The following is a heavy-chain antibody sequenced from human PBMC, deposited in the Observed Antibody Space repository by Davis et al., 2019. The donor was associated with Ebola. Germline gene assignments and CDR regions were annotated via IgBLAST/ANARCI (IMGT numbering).Heavy chain of an antibody. J-gene: IGHJ6*02. D-gene: IGHD3-3*01. CDR2: INHSGTT. CDR1: GGSISSSSYY. CDR3: ARGRYDFWSGYSFYYYYGMDV. V-gene: IGHV4-39*07. Sequence: SETLFLTCTVSGGSISSSSYYWSWIRQPPGKGLEWIGEINHSGTTNYNPSLKSRVTISVDTSKNQFSLKLSSVTAADTAVYYCARGRYDFWSGYSFYYYYGMDVWGQGTTVTVSS.